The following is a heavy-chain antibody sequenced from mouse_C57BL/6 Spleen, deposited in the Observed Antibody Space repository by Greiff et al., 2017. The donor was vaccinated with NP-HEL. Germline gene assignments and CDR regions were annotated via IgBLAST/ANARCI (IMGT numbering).Heavy chain of an antibody. D-gene: IGHD2-3*01. CDR1: GYTFTSYT. V-gene: IGHV1-4*01. CDR3: AREGDCYYDYAMGC. Sequence: QVQLQQSGAELARPGASVKMSCKASGYTFTSYTMHWVKQRPGQGLEWIGYINPSSGYTKYNQKFKDKATLTADKSSSTAYMQRSSLTSEDSAVYYCAREGDCYYDYAMGCWGPGASVTVSS. CDR2: INPSSGYT. J-gene: IGHJ4*01.